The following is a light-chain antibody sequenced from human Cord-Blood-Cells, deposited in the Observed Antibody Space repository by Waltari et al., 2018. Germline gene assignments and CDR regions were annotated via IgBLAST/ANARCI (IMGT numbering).Light chain of an antibody. CDR3: SAWDSSLSAWV. V-gene: IGLV10-54*01. CDR2: RTN. Sequence: QAGLTQPPSVSKGLRQTATLTCTGNSNNVGNQGAAWLQQHQGHPPKLLSYRTNNRPSGISERLSAYSAGNTASLTITGLQPEDEADYYCSAWDSSLSAWVFGGGTKLTVL. J-gene: IGLJ3*02. CDR1: SNNVGNQG.